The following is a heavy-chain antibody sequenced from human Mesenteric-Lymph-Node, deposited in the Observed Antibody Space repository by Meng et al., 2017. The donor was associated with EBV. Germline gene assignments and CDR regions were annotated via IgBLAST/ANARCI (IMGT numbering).Heavy chain of an antibody. V-gene: IGHV1-18*01. CDR2: ISPYNGNT. Sequence: QVQVVQSGAEVKKPGASAKVSCKTSCYTFTNYGINWVRQAPGQGLEWMGWISPYNGNTQYVQKFQGRVTMTTDTSTNTAYMELRSLRSDDTAVYYCARGDDFGDYPAHWGQGTLVTVSS. J-gene: IGHJ1*01. CDR3: ARGDDFGDYPAH. D-gene: IGHD4-17*01. CDR1: CYTFTNYG.